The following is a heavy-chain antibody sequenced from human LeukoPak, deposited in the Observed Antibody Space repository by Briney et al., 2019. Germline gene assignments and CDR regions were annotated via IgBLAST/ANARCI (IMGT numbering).Heavy chain of an antibody. D-gene: IGHD3-10*01. CDR3: TTGPPRRYYGSGSYYYYYGMDV. J-gene: IGHJ6*02. Sequence: GGSLRLSCAASGFTFRNAWINWVRQPPGKGLEWVGRIKSKTDGGTTDYAAPVKGRFTISRDDSKNTLYLQMNSLKTEDTAVYYCTTGPPRRYYGSGSYYYYYGMDVWGQGTTVTVSS. V-gene: IGHV3-15*07. CDR1: GFTFRNAW. CDR2: IKSKTDGGTT.